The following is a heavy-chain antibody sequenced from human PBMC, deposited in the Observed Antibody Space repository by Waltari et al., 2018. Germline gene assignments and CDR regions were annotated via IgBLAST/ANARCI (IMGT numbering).Heavy chain of an antibody. Sequence: QVQLVQSGAEVKKPGSSVKVSCKASGGTFSSYAISWVRQAPGQGLEWMGGIIPIFGTANYAQKFQGRVTITADESTSTAYMELSSLRSEDTAVYYCARGNRGNIVATIGALDYWGQGTLVTVSS. J-gene: IGHJ4*02. CDR1: GGTFSSYA. CDR2: IIPIFGTA. D-gene: IGHD5-12*01. CDR3: ARGNRGNIVATIGALDY. V-gene: IGHV1-69*12.